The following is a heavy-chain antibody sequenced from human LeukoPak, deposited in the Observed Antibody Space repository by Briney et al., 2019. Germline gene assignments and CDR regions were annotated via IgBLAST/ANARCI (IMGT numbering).Heavy chain of an antibody. V-gene: IGHV1-69*01. Sequence: SVKVSCKTSGGTFSSYAISWVRQAPGQGLEWMGGIIPTFGTANYAQKFQGRVTITADESTSTAYMELSRLRSEDTAVYYCARMSATVTTSWFDTWGQGTLVTVSS. CDR1: GGTFSSYA. J-gene: IGHJ5*02. D-gene: IGHD4-11*01. CDR3: ARMSATVTTSWFDT. CDR2: IIPTFGTA.